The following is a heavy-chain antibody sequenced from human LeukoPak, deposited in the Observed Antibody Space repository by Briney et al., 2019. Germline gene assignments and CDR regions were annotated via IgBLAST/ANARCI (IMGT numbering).Heavy chain of an antibody. V-gene: IGHV4-39*02. CDR1: GGSIAVNHYY. D-gene: IGHD6-6*01. CDR2: GLYTGNT. Sequence: SETLSLTCSVSGGSIAVNHYYWGWIRQPPGKGLEWIGSGLYTGNTYSNPSLRSRVTISIDTSKNEFSLKMNSVTAADTAVYYCAREHRSSKYFDSWGQGALMIVSS. J-gene: IGHJ4*02. CDR3: AREHRSSKYFDS.